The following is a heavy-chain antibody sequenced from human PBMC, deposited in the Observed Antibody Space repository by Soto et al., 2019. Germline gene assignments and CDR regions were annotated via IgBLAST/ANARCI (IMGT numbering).Heavy chain of an antibody. CDR2: LNIAGSI. CDR1: GASISSFY. CDR3: ARDRGKYTSSWFWEFSH. J-gene: IGHJ4*02. D-gene: IGHD6-13*01. Sequence: SETLSLTCSVSGASISSFYWNWVRQPAGKGPEWVGRLNIAGSINYNPSLKSRITMSMDTSKNQFSLHLRSVTAADTAIYYCARDRGKYTSSWFWEFSHWGQGTLVTVSS. V-gene: IGHV4-4*07.